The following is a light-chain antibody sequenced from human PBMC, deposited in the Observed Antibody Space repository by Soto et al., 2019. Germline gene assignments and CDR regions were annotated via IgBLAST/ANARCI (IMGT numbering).Light chain of an antibody. CDR1: SSDVGGYNY. Sequence: SVLTQPASVSGSPGQSITISCTGTSSDVGGYNYVSWYQHHPGKAPKVMIFEVSNRPSGVSIRFSGSKSGNTASLTISGLQAEDEADYYCISYTSSSTLYVFGTGTKVTVL. CDR2: EVS. J-gene: IGLJ1*01. V-gene: IGLV2-14*01. CDR3: ISYTSSSTLYV.